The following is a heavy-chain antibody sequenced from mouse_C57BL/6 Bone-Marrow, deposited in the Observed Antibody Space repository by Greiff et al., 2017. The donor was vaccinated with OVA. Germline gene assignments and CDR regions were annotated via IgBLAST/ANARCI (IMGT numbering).Heavy chain of an antibody. D-gene: IGHD1-3*01. V-gene: IGHV3-8*01. CDR3: ARYKSRYWYFDV. J-gene: IGHJ1*03. Sequence: EVKLMESGPGLAKPSQTLPLTCSVTGYSITSDYWNWIRKFPGNKLEYMGYISYSGSTYYNPSLKSRISITRDTSKIQYYLQLNSVTTEDTATYYCARYKSRYWYFDVWGTGTTVTVSS. CDR2: ISYSGST. CDR1: GYSITSDY.